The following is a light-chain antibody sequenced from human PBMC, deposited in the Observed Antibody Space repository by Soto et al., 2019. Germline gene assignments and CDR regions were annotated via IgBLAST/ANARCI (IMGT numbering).Light chain of an antibody. CDR1: SSDIGAYNY. Sequence: QSALTQPRSVSGSPGQSVTISCTGTSSDIGAYNYVSWYQQHPGKAPKLMIYQVSKRPSGVPDRFSGSKSGNAASLTISGLQAEDEADYYCCTDAGTYKVFGTGTKLTVL. J-gene: IGLJ1*01. V-gene: IGLV2-11*01. CDR2: QVS. CDR3: CTDAGTYKV.